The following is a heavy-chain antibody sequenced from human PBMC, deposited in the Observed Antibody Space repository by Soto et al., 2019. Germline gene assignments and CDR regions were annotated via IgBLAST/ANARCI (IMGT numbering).Heavy chain of an antibody. J-gene: IGHJ5*02. CDR1: GFTFSTYW. CDR2: IIGDGSTT. V-gene: IGHV3-74*01. Sequence: EVQLVESGGGLVQPGGSLRLSCAASGFTFSTYWMHWVRQAPGKGLVWVSGIIGDGSTTNYADSVKGRFTISRDNAKNMLYLQVSGLRAEDTAVYYCARGGLRSYWFDPWGQGTLVTVSS. CDR3: ARGGLRSYWFDP. D-gene: IGHD3-10*01.